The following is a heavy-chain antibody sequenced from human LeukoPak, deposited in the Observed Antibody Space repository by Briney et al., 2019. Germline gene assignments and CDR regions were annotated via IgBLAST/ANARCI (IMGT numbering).Heavy chain of an antibody. CDR1: GGSISSYY. D-gene: IGHD3-22*01. CDR2: IYYSGST. V-gene: IGHV4-59*01. Sequence: PSETLSRTCTVSGGSISSYYWSWIRQPPGKGLEWIGYIYYSGSTNYKPSLKSRVTISVETSKNQFSLKLRSVTAADTAVYYCARVTGYMIEDYFDYWGQGTLVTVSS. J-gene: IGHJ4*02. CDR3: ARVTGYMIEDYFDY.